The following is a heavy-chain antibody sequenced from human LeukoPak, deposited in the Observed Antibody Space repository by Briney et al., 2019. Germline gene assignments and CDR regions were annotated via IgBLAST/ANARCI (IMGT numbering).Heavy chain of an antibody. D-gene: IGHD1-7*01. CDR2: IYTSGST. CDR3: ALTGITGTSRFDY. J-gene: IGHJ4*02. Sequence: SETLSLTCTVSGGSISSYYWSWIRQLAGKGLEWIGRIYTSGSTNYNPSLKSRVTISVDKSKNQFSLKLSSVTAADTAVYYCALTGITGTSRFDYWGQGTLVTVSS. CDR1: GGSISSYY. V-gene: IGHV4-4*07.